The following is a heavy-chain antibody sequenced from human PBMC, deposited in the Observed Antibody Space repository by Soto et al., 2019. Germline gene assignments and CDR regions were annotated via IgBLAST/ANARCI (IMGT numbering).Heavy chain of an antibody. V-gene: IGHV4-34*01. J-gene: IGHJ4*02. CDR1: GGSFSGYY. Sequence: SETLSLTCAVHGGSFSGYYWTWIRESPEKGLEWIGEVNHSGTTYYNPSLKTRVTISVHTPKNQFSPKMSSVTAADTAVYYCARGIGYCSSINCYSSRRLRFDSWGQGTLVTVSS. CDR2: VNHSGTT. CDR3: ARGIGYCSSINCYSSRRLRFDS. D-gene: IGHD2-2*01.